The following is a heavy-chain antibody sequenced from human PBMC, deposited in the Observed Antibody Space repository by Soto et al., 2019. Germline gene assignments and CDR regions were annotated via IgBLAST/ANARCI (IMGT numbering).Heavy chain of an antibody. CDR3: AKDIAARPPYYFDY. Sequence: SLRLSCAASGFTFDDDAMHWVRQAPGKGLEWVSGVSWNSGTIGYADSVKGRFTISRDNAKNSLYLQMNSLRPEDTALYFCAKDIAARPPYYFDYWGQGILVTVSS. V-gene: IGHV3-9*01. CDR2: VSWNSGTI. J-gene: IGHJ4*02. D-gene: IGHD6-6*01. CDR1: GFTFDDDA.